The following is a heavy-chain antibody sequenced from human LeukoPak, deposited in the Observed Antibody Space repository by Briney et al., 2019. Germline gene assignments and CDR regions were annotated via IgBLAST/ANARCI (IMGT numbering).Heavy chain of an antibody. D-gene: IGHD1-26*01. V-gene: IGHV3-74*01. CDR2: INSDGTSK. J-gene: IGHJ4*02. Sequence: PGGSLRLSCAASGFTFSSYWVHWVRQAPGKGLVWVSRINSDGTSKTYADSVKGRFTISRDNAKNSLYLQMNSLRAEDTAVYYCARYGYYADYWGQGTLVTVSS. CDR1: GFTFSSYW. CDR3: ARYGYYADY.